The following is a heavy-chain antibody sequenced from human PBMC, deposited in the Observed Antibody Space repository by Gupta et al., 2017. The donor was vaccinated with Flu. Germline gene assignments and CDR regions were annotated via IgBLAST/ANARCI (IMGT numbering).Heavy chain of an antibody. Sequence: VQLVQSGAEEKKPGSSVKVSCKASEGTFIHSAFRWIRQAPRQGLEWMGGIIPMFNSANYAQKFQGRVTSTADESTTTVYMEMSGLKSEDTAVYYCARAPLLYHYDSGGYYGDYWGQGTPVSVSS. CDR2: IIPMFNSA. CDR1: EGTFIHSA. V-gene: IGHV1-69*01. J-gene: IGHJ4*02. CDR3: ARAPLLYHYDSGGYYGDY. D-gene: IGHD3-22*01.